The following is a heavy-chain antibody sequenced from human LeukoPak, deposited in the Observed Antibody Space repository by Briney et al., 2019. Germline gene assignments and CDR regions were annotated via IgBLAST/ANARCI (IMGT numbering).Heavy chain of an antibody. CDR1: GFTVSSNY. CDR3: ARAPYYYDSSGYLRFDY. CDR2: IYSGGST. Sequence: GGSLRLSCAASGFTVSSNYMSWVRQAPGKGLEWVSVIYSGGSTYYSDSVTRRFTISRDNSTTPLYLQMNSLRAEDTAVYYCARAPYYYDSSGYLRFDYWGQGTLVTVSS. D-gene: IGHD3-22*01. V-gene: IGHV3-53*01. J-gene: IGHJ4*02.